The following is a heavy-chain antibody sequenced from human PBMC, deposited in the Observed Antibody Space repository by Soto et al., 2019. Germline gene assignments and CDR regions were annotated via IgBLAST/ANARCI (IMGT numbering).Heavy chain of an antibody. CDR2: IIPIFGTA. CDR1: GGTFSNYA. Sequence: SVKVSCKVSGGTFSNYAISWVRQAPGQGLEWMGGIIPIFGTANYAQKFQGRVTITADESTSTAYMELSSLRSEDTAVYYCARDPYSGSYSNFDYWGQGTLVTVSS. V-gene: IGHV1-69*13. D-gene: IGHD1-26*01. CDR3: ARDPYSGSYSNFDY. J-gene: IGHJ4*02.